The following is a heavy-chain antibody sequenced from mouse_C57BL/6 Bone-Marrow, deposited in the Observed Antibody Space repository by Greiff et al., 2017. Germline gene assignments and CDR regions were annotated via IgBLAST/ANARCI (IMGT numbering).Heavy chain of an antibody. CDR2: IDPSDSYT. V-gene: IGHV1-50*01. CDR1: GYTFTSYW. CDR3: ARGEDSNCVFYYAMDC. J-gene: IGHJ4*01. D-gene: IGHD2-5*01. Sequence: QVQLQQSGAELVKPGASVKLSCKASGYTFTSYWMQWVKQRPGQGLEWIGEIDPSDSYTNYNQKFKGKATLTVDTSSSTAYMQLSSLTSEDSAVYFCARGEDSNCVFYYAMDCWGQGTSGPVPS.